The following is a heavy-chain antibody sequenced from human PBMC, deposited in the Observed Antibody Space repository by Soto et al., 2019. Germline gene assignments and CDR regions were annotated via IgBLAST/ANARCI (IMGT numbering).Heavy chain of an antibody. Sequence: QLQLQESGSGLVKPSQTLSLTCAVSGGSISSGGYSWSWIRQPPGKGLEWIGYIYHSGSTYYNPSPKSRVTISVDRSKNQFSLKLSSVTAADTAVYYCASFDYGDASFDYWGQGTLVTVSS. CDR3: ASFDYGDASFDY. CDR2: IYHSGST. V-gene: IGHV4-30-2*01. D-gene: IGHD4-17*01. J-gene: IGHJ4*02. CDR1: GGSISSGGYS.